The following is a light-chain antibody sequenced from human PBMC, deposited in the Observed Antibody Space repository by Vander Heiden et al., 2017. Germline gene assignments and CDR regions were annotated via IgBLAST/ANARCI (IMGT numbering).Light chain of an antibody. CDR3: QQYGSSRAT. J-gene: IGKJ1*01. Sequence: EIVLTQSPGTLSLSPGERATLSCRASRSVSSSYLAWYQQKPGQAPRLLIYGASSRATGIPDRFSGSGSGTDFTLTISRLEPEDFAVYYCQQYGSSRATFGEGTKVEIK. CDR1: RSVSSSY. CDR2: GAS. V-gene: IGKV3-20*01.